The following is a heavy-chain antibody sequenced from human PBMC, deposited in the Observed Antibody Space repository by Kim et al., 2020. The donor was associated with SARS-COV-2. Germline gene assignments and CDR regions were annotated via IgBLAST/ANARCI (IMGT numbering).Heavy chain of an antibody. J-gene: IGHJ4*02. Sequence: GGSLRLSCAASGFTFSSYAMHWVRQAPGKGLEWVAVISYDGSNKYYADSVKGRFTISRDNSKNTLYLQMNSLRAEDTAVYYCARDGVPGGIAAHFDYWGQGTLVTVSS. V-gene: IGHV3-30-3*01. CDR3: ARDGVPGGIAAHFDY. CDR2: ISYDGSNK. D-gene: IGHD6-6*01. CDR1: GFTFSSYA.